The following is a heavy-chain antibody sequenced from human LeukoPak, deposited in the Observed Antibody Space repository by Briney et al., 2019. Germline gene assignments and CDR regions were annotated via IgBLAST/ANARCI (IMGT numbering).Heavy chain of an antibody. Sequence: SETLSLTCPVSGGSISSSSYYWGWTRQPPGKGLEWIGSMHYSGSTYYNPSLKSRVTISVDTSKNHLSLNLRSVTAADTAVYYCARLFCGADCSIDFCGQGTLVTVSS. CDR1: GGSISSSSYY. D-gene: IGHD2-21*02. CDR2: MHYSGST. CDR3: ARLFCGADCSIDF. V-gene: IGHV4-39*02. J-gene: IGHJ4*02.